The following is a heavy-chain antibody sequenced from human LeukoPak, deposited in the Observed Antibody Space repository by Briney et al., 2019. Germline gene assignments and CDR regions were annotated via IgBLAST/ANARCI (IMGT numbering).Heavy chain of an antibody. D-gene: IGHD3-22*01. V-gene: IGHV4-59*01. CDR1: GGSISSYY. CDR3: ARDRYDSSGYYDASDI. CDR2: IYYSGRT. J-gene: IGHJ3*02. Sequence: SETLSLTCTVSGGSISSYYWSGIRQPPGKGLECSGYIYYSGRTNYNPALKSRVTISVDTSKNQFSLKLSSVTAADTAVYYCARDRYDSSGYYDASDIWGQGTMVTVSS.